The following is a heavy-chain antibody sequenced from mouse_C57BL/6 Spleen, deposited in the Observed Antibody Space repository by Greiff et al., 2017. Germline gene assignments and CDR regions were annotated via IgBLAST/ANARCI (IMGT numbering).Heavy chain of an antibody. J-gene: IGHJ1*03. Sequence: EVKLQESGPGLVKPSQSLSLTCSVTGYSITSGYYWNWLRQFPGNKLEWMGYISSDGSNNYNPSLKNRISITRDTSKNQFFLMLNSVTTEDTATYYYARDYGSSYVEDFDVWGTGTTVTVSS. CDR1: GYSITSGYY. V-gene: IGHV3-6*01. CDR3: ARDYGSSYVEDFDV. D-gene: IGHD1-1*01. CDR2: ISSDGSN.